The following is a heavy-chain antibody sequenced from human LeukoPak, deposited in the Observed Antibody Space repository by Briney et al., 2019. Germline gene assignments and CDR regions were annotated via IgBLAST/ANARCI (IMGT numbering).Heavy chain of an antibody. CDR1: GGSISSGGYY. D-gene: IGHD1-26*01. CDR2: ISSSSSYT. J-gene: IGHJ4*02. V-gene: IGHV3-11*06. Sequence: LSLTCTVSGGSISSGGYYWSWIRQAPGKGLEWVSYISSSSSYTNYADSVKGRFTISRDNAKNSLYLQMNSLRAEDTAVYYCARVWDSGSFSRPFDYWGQGTLVTVSS. CDR3: ARVWDSGSFSRPFDY.